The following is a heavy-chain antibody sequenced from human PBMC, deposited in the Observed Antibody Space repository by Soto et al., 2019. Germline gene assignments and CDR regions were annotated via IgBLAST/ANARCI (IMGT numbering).Heavy chain of an antibody. V-gene: IGHV1-8*01. J-gene: IGHJ5*02. Sequence: GDSVKVSCKASGYSFTKNDVSWVRQATGQGLEWMGWMNPGSGDTGYAQKFQGRVTMNRDISTATAYMELSSLRSDDTATYYCGRMETFGPLNLFDPCGQATLVTVSS. CDR3: GRMETFGPLNLFDP. CDR2: MNPGSGDT. CDR1: GYSFTKND. D-gene: IGHD3-16*01.